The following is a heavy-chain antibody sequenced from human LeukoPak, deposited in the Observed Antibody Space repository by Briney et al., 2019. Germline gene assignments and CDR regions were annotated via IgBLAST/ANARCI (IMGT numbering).Heavy chain of an antibody. Sequence: PGGSLTLSCAASGFTSNSYATSWVRQAPGKALECVSAISGSGASTYYADAVKSRFTISRDTSKNTLYLQKNSRRAEDTAVYYWAKGPDSSGYGYYYGMVVWGQGTTVTVSS. J-gene: IGHJ6*02. V-gene: IGHV3-23*01. CDR3: AKGPDSSGYGYYYGMVV. D-gene: IGHD3-22*01. CDR2: ISGSGAST. CDR1: GFTSNSYA.